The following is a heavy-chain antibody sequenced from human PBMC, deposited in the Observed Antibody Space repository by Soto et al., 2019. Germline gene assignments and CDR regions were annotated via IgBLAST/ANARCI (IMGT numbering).Heavy chain of an antibody. D-gene: IGHD3-22*01. V-gene: IGHV1-46*01. J-gene: IGHJ4*02. CDR1: GYSLTGYY. CDR3: AREGSGSYLVL. CDR2: INPSDGTS. Sequence: QVQLIQSGAVVRKPGASVRVSCKASGYSLTGYYIHWVRQAPGQGLEWMGRINPSDGTSAYTQQFQGRFFMTRDTSTSTVVMELNSLKSQDTALYFCAREGSGSYLVLWGQGTLVTVS.